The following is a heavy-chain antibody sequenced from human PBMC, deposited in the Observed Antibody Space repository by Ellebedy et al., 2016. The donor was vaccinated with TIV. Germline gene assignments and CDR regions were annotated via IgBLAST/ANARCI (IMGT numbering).Heavy chain of an antibody. Sequence: GGSLRLSCAASGFTFSSYSMNWVRQAPGKGLEWVSTISGSGGSTYYADSVKGRFTISRDNSKNTLYLQMNSLRAEDTAVYYCARDMVATESIIDYWGQGTLVTVSS. J-gene: IGHJ4*02. CDR2: ISGSGGST. V-gene: IGHV3-23*01. CDR3: ARDMVATESIIDY. D-gene: IGHD5-12*01. CDR1: GFTFSSYS.